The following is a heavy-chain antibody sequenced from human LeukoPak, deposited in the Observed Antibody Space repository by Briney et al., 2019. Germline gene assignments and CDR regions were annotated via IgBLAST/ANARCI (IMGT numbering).Heavy chain of an antibody. J-gene: IGHJ4*02. D-gene: IGHD4-17*01. Sequence: GESLRLSCAASGFTVSSSYMSWVRQAPGKGLEWVSLIYSGGSTYYADSVRGRFTISRDPSKNTLYLQVSSLRAEDTAVYYCSRLYGDYCDFWGQGTLVTVSS. V-gene: IGHV3-53*01. CDR3: SRLYGDYCDF. CDR1: GFTVSSSY. CDR2: IYSGGST.